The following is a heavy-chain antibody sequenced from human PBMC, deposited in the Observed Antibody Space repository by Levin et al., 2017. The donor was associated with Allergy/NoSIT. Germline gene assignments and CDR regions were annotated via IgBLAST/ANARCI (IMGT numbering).Heavy chain of an antibody. J-gene: IGHJ4*02. V-gene: IGHV1-2*02. CDR3: ARVDRDGYKFLDY. Sequence: ASVKVSCKASGYTFTGYYMHWVRQAPGQGLEWMGWINPNSGGTNYAQKFQGRVTMTRDTSISTAYMELSRLRSDDTAVYYCARVDRDGYKFLDYWGQGTLVTVSS. D-gene: IGHD5-24*01. CDR1: GYTFTGYY. CDR2: INPNSGGT.